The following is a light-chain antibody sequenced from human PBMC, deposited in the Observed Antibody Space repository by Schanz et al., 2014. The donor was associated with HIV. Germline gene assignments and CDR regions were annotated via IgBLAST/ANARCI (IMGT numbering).Light chain of an antibody. Sequence: EIVLTQSPGTLSLSPGERATLSCRASQSVSSSYLAWYQQKPGQAPRLLISGASTRATGVPARFSGSGSGTEFTLTISSLQSEDFAVYYCQQYNNWPPYTFGQGTKLEIK. CDR3: QQYNNWPPYT. V-gene: IGKV3-15*01. CDR2: GAS. CDR1: QSVSSSY. J-gene: IGKJ2*01.